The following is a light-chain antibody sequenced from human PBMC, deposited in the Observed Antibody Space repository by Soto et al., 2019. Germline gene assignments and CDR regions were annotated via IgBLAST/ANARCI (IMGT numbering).Light chain of an antibody. V-gene: IGKV1-5*03. CDR3: QQYHIYSGT. Sequence: DIQMTQSPSTLSASEGDRVTITCRASQTIDSWLAWYQQRPGKPPNLLIYKASTLASGVPSRFSGSGSGTEFTLTSNSLQSDDFATYYCQQYHIYSGTFGQGTKVEIK. J-gene: IGKJ1*01. CDR2: KAS. CDR1: QTIDSW.